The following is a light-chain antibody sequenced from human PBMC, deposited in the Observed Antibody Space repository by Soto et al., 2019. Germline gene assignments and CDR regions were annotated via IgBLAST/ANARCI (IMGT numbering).Light chain of an antibody. CDR2: EVS. J-gene: IGLJ1*01. CDR3: SSYAGSSTYV. Sequence: QSVLTQPASVSGSPGQSITISCTGSYKYVSWYQQHPGKAPKFMIYEVSNRPSGVSNRFSGSKSGNTASLTISGLQAEDEADYYCSSYAGSSTYVFGTGTKVTVL. V-gene: IGLV2-14*01. CDR1: YKY.